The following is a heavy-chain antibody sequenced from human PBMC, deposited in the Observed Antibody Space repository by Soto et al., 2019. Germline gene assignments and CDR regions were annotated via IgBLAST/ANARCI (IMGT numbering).Heavy chain of an antibody. Sequence: QVQLVESGGGVVQPGRSLRLSCAASGFTFSSYGMHWVRQAPGKGLEWVAVISYDGSDKYYADTVKGRFTISRDNSKNTLNLQMNSLRADDTAVYYFAKALGELSPESYDYWGQGTLITVSS. CDR2: ISYDGSDK. CDR1: GFTFSSYG. J-gene: IGHJ4*02. D-gene: IGHD3-16*02. V-gene: IGHV3-30*18. CDR3: AKALGELSPESYDY.